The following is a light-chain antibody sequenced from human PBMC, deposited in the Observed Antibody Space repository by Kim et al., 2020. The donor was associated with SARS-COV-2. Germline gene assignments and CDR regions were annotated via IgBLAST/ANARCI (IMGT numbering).Light chain of an antibody. J-gene: IGKJ1*01. V-gene: IGKV1-5*03. CDR2: KAS. CDR1: QSLNRW. Sequence: TTLFAAGWDRVTITCRASQSLNRWVAWYQQKPGKAPKLLIYKASDLETGVPSRFSVSGSGTEFTLTISSLQPDDFATYYCQQYTMFGQGTKVDIK. CDR3: QQYTM.